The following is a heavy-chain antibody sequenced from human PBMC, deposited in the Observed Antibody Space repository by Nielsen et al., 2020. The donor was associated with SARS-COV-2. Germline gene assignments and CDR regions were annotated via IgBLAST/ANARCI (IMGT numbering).Heavy chain of an antibody. Sequence: GGSLRLSCAASGFRFTSYSMNWVRQAPGKGLEWVASITMSGAYMYYADSVKGRFTVSRDNSKDTLDLQMISLKVEDTAVYYCARETLDHTSSFVDHWGQGTLVTVSS. CDR1: GFRFTSYS. CDR2: ITMSGAYM. D-gene: IGHD1-14*01. J-gene: IGHJ5*02. CDR3: ARETLDHTSSFVDH. V-gene: IGHV3-21*01.